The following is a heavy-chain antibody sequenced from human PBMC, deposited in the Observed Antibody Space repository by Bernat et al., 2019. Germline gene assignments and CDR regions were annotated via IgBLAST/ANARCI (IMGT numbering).Heavy chain of an antibody. D-gene: IGHD4/OR15-4a*01. J-gene: IGHJ4*02. CDR1: GFPFSKYW. CDR2: VDTYGSTT. V-gene: IGHV3-74*03. CDR3: ASLCSHSNGCYDY. Sequence: EVQLVESGGGLVQPGGSLRLSCAASGFPFSKYWMHWVRQAPGKGLVWVSGVDTYGSTTTYAASVKGRFTISRDNAKNTLYLQVNSLRAEDTAVYYCASLCSHSNGCYDYWGQGILVTVSS.